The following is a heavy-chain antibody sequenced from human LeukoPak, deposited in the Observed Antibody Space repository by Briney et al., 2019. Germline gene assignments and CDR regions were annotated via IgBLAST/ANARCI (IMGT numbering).Heavy chain of an antibody. CDR1: GYTFTSYA. J-gene: IGHJ4*02. CDR2: INTNTGNP. D-gene: IGHD2-21*01. Sequence: GGSLRLSCAASGYTFTSYAMNWVRQAPGQGLEWMGWINTNTGNPTYAQGFTGRFVFSLDTSVSTAYLQISSLKAEDTAVYYCACGGDYFDYWGQGTLVTVSS. V-gene: IGHV7-4-1*02. CDR3: ACGGDYFDY.